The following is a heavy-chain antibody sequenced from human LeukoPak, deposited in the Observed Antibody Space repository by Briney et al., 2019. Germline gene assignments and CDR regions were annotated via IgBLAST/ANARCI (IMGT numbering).Heavy chain of an antibody. CDR3: ARDSSELRSLIPH. D-gene: IGHD1-14*01. V-gene: IGHV1-18*01. Sequence: ASVKVSCKASGYTFTSYGISWVRQAPGQGLEWMGWISAYNGSTNYAQKLQGRVTMTTDTSTSTAYMELRSLRSEDTAVYYCARDSSELRSLIPHWGQGTLVTVSS. J-gene: IGHJ1*01. CDR2: ISAYNGST. CDR1: GYTFTSYG.